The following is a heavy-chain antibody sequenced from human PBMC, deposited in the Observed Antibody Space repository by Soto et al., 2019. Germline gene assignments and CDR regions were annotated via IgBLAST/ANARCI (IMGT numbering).Heavy chain of an antibody. D-gene: IGHD3-22*01. J-gene: IGHJ5*02. V-gene: IGHV4-34*01. CDR3: ARGHYYDSSGPTQICWFDP. CDR2: INHSGST. Sequence: SETLSLTCAVYGGSFSGYYWSWIRQPPGKGLEWIGEINHSGSTNYNPSLKSRVTISVDTSKNQFSLKLSSVTAADTAVYYCARGHYYDSSGPTQICWFDPWGQGTLVTVSS. CDR1: GGSFSGYY.